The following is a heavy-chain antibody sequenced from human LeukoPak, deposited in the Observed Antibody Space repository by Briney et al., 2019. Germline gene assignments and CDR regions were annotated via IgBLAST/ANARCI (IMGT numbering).Heavy chain of an antibody. D-gene: IGHD6-13*01. CDR1: GIHLNNLC. V-gene: IGHV3-23*01. CDR2: VSGNGLST. CDR3: AKDAAGPEY. J-gene: IGHJ4*02. Sequence: GALRISWSASGIHLNNLCVSRGRQAPGGGLAWVSAVSGNGLSTYYADSVKGRFAISRDNSRNTLYLQMNSLRAEDTAVYYCAKDAAGPEYWGQGTLVTVSS.